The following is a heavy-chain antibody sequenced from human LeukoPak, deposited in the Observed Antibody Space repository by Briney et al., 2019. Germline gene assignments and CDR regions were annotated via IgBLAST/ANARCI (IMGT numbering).Heavy chain of an antibody. D-gene: IGHD6-13*01. CDR1: GFTFSNFA. J-gene: IGHJ5*02. CDR3: AKGAAAGKVDWFDP. V-gene: IGHV3-23*01. CDR2: ITGYGAT. Sequence: GGPLRLSCAASGFTFSNFAMMWVRQAPGTGLQRVSTITGYGATFYADSVRGRFTIFRDTSMNTLFLQMNSLGAEDTAVYYCAKGAAAGKVDWFDPWGQGTLVTVSS.